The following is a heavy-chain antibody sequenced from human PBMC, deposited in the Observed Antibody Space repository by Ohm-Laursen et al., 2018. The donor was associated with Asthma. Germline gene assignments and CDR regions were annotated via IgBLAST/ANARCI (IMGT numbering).Heavy chain of an antibody. Sequence: QTLTLTCSLSGLSLSTSGLRVSWIRQPPGKGLEWIGYIYHSVSTYYSPSLKSRVAISGDTSKNQFSLKLSFVTAADTAVYYCARGPMHDYYFDNWGQGTLVTVSS. D-gene: IGHD1-1*01. CDR2: IYHSVST. CDR3: ARGPMHDYYFDN. J-gene: IGHJ4*02. V-gene: IGHV4-30-4*08. CDR1: GLSLSTSGLR.